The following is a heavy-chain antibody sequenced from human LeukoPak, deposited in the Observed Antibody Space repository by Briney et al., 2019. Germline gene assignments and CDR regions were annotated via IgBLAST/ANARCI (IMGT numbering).Heavy chain of an antibody. CDR1: GYTFTGYY. CDR2: INPNSGGT. J-gene: IGHJ4*02. Sequence: ASVKVSCKASGYTFTGYYMHWVRQAPGQGLEWMGWINPNSGGTNYAQKFQGRVTMTRDTSISTVYMELSRLRSDDTAVYYCARDNDDILTGYYSLDYWGQGTLVTVSS. V-gene: IGHV1-2*02. CDR3: ARDNDDILTGYYSLDY. D-gene: IGHD3-9*01.